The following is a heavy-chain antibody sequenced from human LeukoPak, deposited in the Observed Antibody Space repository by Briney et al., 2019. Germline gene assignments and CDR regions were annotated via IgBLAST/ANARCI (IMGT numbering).Heavy chain of an antibody. J-gene: IGHJ6*02. CDR2: ISGDGGIT. D-gene: IGHD3-22*01. CDR1: EFTFNTYA. V-gene: IGHV3-23*01. CDR3: ARSSGPGGYYYYGMDV. Sequence: GGSLRLSCAASEFTFNTYAVSWVRQAPGKGLEWVSAISGDGGITYYADSVRGRFTISRDNSKSTLYLQMNSLRAEDTAVYYCARSSGPGGYYYYGMDVWGQGTTVTVSS.